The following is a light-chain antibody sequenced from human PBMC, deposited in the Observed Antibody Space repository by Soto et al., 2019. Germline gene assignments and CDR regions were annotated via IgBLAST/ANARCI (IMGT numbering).Light chain of an antibody. V-gene: IGKV3-20*01. CDR2: GAS. Sequence: EIVMTQSPATLSVSPAERATLSCSSSKSVSSSYLAWYQQKPGQAPRLLIYGASSRATGIPDRFSGSGSGTDFTLTISRLEPEDFAVYYCQQYGSSVWTFGQGTKVDIK. CDR1: KSVSSSY. CDR3: QQYGSSVWT. J-gene: IGKJ1*01.